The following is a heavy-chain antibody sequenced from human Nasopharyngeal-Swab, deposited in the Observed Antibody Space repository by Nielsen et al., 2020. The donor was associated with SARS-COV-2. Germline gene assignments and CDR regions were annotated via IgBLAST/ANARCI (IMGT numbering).Heavy chain of an antibody. V-gene: IGHV4-34*01. CDR3: ARGLNGGH. J-gene: IGHJ4*02. D-gene: IGHD3-16*01. CDR2: INHSGST. CDR1: GGSCSGYY. Sequence: SETLSLTCAVYGGSCSGYYWSWIRQPPGKGLEWIGEINHSGSTNYNPSLKSRVTISVDTSKNQFSLKLSSVTAADTAVYYCARGLNGGHWGQGTLVTVSS.